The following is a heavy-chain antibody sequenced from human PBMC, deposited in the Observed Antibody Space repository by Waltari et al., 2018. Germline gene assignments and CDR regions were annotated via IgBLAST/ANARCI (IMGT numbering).Heavy chain of an antibody. CDR1: GGPFSGYY. CDR3: ARSLTVTTSDAFDI. D-gene: IGHD4-17*01. CDR2: INHSGST. J-gene: IGHJ3*02. V-gene: IGHV4-34*01. Sequence: QVQLQQWGAGLLKPSETLSLTCAVYGGPFSGYYWSWIRQPPGKGLEWIGEINHSGSTNYNPSLKSRVTISVDTSKNQFSLKLSSVTAADTAVYYCARSLTVTTSDAFDIWGQGTMVTVSS.